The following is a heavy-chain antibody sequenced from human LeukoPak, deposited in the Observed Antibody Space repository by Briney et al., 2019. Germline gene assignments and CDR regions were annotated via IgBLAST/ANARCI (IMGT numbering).Heavy chain of an antibody. J-gene: IGHJ4*02. V-gene: IGHV1-2*02. CDR1: GYTFTGYY. CDR3: ARVNGDVVLRYFDWLFYFDY. Sequence: ASVKVSYKASGYTFTGYYMHWVRQAPGQGLEWMGWINPNSGGTNYAQKFQGRVTMTRDTSISTAYMELSRLRSDDTAVYYCARVNGDVVLRYFDWLFYFDYWGQGTLVTVSS. D-gene: IGHD3-9*01. CDR2: INPNSGGT.